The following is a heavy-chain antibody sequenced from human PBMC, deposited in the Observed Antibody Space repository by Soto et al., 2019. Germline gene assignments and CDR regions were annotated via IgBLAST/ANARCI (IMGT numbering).Heavy chain of an antibody. CDR3: ARTAQSYDSSFFDY. J-gene: IGHJ4*02. CDR1: GGSISSYY. D-gene: IGHD3-22*01. CDR2: IYYSGST. V-gene: IGHV4-59*01. Sequence: SETLSLTCTVSGGSISSYYWSWIRQPPGKGLEWIGYIYYSGSTNYNPSLKSRVTISVDTSKNQFSLKLSSVTAADTAVYYCARTAQSYDSSFFDYWGQGTLVTVSS.